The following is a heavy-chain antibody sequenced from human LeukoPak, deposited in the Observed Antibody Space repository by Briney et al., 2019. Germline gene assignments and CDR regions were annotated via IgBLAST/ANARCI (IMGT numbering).Heavy chain of an antibody. CDR1: GYTFTSYD. CDR2: MNPNSGKT. Sequence: ASVKGSCKASGYTFTSYDINWVRQATGQGLEWMGWMNPNSGKTGYAQKFQGRVTMTRNTSISTAYMELSSLRSEDTAVYYCARGFRRWLQFIGYWGQGTVVTVSS. CDR3: ARGFRRWLQFIGY. D-gene: IGHD5-24*01. V-gene: IGHV1-8*01. J-gene: IGHJ4*02.